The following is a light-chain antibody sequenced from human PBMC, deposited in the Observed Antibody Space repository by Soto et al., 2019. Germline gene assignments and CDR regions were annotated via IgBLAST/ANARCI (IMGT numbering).Light chain of an antibody. CDR2: DAS. CDR1: QSINRH. J-gene: IGKJ1*01. Sequence: TQSPASLSFSPGERATLSCRASQSINRHLAWYQQKPGQAPRLLIYDASNRATGIPDRFSGSGSGTDFTLTISRLETEDFAVYYCQQYGSSGTFGQGTKVDI. CDR3: QQYGSSGT. V-gene: IGKV3-20*01.